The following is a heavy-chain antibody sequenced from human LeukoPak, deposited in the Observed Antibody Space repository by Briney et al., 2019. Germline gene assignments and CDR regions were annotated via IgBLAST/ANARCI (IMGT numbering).Heavy chain of an antibody. CDR2: ILGSGGST. Sequence: GGSLRLSCAASGLTFSNYAMSWVRQAPGKGLEWVSAILGSGGSTYYADSVKGRFTVSRDNSRSTLYLQMKSLRAEDTALYYCAKWGDYDVLTGYYVPDYWGQGTRVTVSS. J-gene: IGHJ4*02. V-gene: IGHV3-23*01. CDR3: AKWGDYDVLTGYYVPDY. CDR1: GLTFSNYA. D-gene: IGHD3-9*01.